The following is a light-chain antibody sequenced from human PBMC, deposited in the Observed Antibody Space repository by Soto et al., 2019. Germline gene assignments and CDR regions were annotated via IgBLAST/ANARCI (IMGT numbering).Light chain of an antibody. CDR1: QSISSW. CDR3: QQYNSYSWT. V-gene: IGKV1-5*03. Sequence: DIQMTQSPSTLSASVGDRVTITCRASQSISSWLDWYQQKPGKAPKLLIYKASSLESGVPLRFSGSGSGTEFTLNISRLQPDDFATYYCQQYNSYSWTFGQGTKVEIK. CDR2: KAS. J-gene: IGKJ1*01.